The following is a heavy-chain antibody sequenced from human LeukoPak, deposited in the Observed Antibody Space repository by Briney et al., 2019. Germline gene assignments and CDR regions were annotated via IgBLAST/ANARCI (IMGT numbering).Heavy chain of an antibody. CDR1: GFTFSSYA. J-gene: IGHJ4*02. CDR3: AREYDFWSGTDY. V-gene: IGHV3-23*01. CDR2: ISGSGGST. D-gene: IGHD3-3*01. Sequence: GGSLRLSCAASGFTFSSYAMSWVRQAPGKGLEWVSAISGSGGSTYYADSVKGRFTISRDSSKNTLYLQMNSLRAEDTAVYYCAREYDFWSGTDYWGQGTLVTVSS.